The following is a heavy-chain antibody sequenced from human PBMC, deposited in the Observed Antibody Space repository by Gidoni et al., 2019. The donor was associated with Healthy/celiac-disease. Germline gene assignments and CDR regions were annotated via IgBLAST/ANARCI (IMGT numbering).Heavy chain of an antibody. Sequence: EGKLLESEGGLVQPEGSMRHPWAAAGVTFSSYDMSWVSQAPGTGLGWVSAIRGSGGSTSSADSGKGRFTNSRDNSKNTLYLLMNSLSTEDTAVYYCANLYAGRIYGGNREPGLDVWGQGTTVTVSS. J-gene: IGHJ6*02. D-gene: IGHD2-15*01. CDR3: ANLYAGRIYGGNREPGLDV. CDR1: GVTFSSYD. CDR2: IRGSGGST. V-gene: IGHV3-23*01.